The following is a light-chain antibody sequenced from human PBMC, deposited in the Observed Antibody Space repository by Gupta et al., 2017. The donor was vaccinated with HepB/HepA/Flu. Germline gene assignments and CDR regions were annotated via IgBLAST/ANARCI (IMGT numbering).Light chain of an antibody. CDR1: QSLLSSDGNTF. Sequence: DVLMTPSPLSLPVTLGQPASISCRSSQSLLSSDGNTFLTWFQQRPGQSPRRLIYKVSIRDSGVPDRFSGSGSGTDFTLKISRVEAEDVAIYYCMQGAHWPWTFGQGTKVEIK. CDR3: MQGAHWPWT. CDR2: KVS. V-gene: IGKV2-30*01. J-gene: IGKJ1*01.